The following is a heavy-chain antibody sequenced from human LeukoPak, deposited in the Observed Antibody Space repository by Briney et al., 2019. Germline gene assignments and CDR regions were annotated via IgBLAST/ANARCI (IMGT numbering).Heavy chain of an antibody. V-gene: IGHV1-2*02. CDR1: GYTFTGYY. J-gene: IGHJ4*02. Sequence: GASVKVSCKASGYTFTGYYMHWVRQAPRQGLEWMGWINPNSGGTNYAQKFQGRVTMTRDTSISTAYMELSRLRSDDTAVYYCARDTTSNYYFDYWGQGTLVTVSS. CDR2: INPNSGGT. D-gene: IGHD1-26*01. CDR3: ARDTTSNYYFDY.